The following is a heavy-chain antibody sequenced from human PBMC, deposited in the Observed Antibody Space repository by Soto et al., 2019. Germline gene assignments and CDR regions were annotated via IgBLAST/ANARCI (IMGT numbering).Heavy chain of an antibody. V-gene: IGHV1-69*13. J-gene: IGHJ4*02. CDR2: IIPIFGTA. Sequence: SVKVSCKASGGTFSSYAISWVRQAPGQGLEWMGGIIPIFGTANYAQKFQGRVTITADESTSTAYMELSSLRSEDTAVYYCARESIAVAGGADYFDYWAQGTLVTVSS. CDR1: GGTFSSYA. D-gene: IGHD6-19*01. CDR3: ARESIAVAGGADYFDY.